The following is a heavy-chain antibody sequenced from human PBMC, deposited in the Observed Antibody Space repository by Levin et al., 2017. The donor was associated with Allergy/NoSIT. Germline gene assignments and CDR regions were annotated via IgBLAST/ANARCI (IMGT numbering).Heavy chain of an antibody. V-gene: IGHV5-51*01. CDR3: ARRGTRDYYYYMDV. CDR1: GYRFTSYW. D-gene: IGHD1-1*01. CDR2: IYPGDSDT. Sequence: TCQGSGYRFTSYWIGWVRQMPGKGLEWMGIIYPGDSDTRYSPSFQGQVTISADKSISTAYLQWSSLKASDTAIYYCARRGTRDYYYYMDVWGKGTTVTVSS. J-gene: IGHJ6*03.